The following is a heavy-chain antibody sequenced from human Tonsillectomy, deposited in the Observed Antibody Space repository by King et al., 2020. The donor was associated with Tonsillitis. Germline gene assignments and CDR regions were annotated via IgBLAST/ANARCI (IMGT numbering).Heavy chain of an antibody. CDR3: ARALREVLLDDYGDMEWYFDL. V-gene: IGHV4-4*07. CDR2: IYTSGST. J-gene: IGHJ2*01. D-gene: IGHD4-17*01. Sequence: HAQLQESGPGLVKPSENLSLTCTVSGGSISTYFWSWIRQPAGKGLEWIGRIYTSGSTNYNPSLKSRVTMSVDTSKNQFSLKLSSVTAADTAVYYCARALREVLLDDYGDMEWYFDLWGRGTLVTVSS. CDR1: GGSISTYF.